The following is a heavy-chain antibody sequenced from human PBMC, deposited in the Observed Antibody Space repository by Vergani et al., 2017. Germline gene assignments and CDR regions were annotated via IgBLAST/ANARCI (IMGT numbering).Heavy chain of an antibody. Sequence: QVQLQQWGAGLLKPSETLSLTCAVYGGSISSYYWSWIRQPPGKGLEWIGYIYYSGSTNYNPSLKSRVTISVDTSKNQFSLKLSSVTAADTAVYYCARDPSYQFHWFDPWGQGTLVTVSS. D-gene: IGHD2-2*01. CDR2: IYYSGST. V-gene: IGHV4-59*01. J-gene: IGHJ5*02. CDR1: GGSISSYY. CDR3: ARDPSYQFHWFDP.